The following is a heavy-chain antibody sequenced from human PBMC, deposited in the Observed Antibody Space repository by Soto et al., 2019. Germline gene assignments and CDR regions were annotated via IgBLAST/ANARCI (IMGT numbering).Heavy chain of an antibody. Sequence: EVQLVESGGGLVQLGGSRRLSCAASGCTFSSFWMTWVRQAPGKGLEWVANIKHDGSEKYYVESVKGRFTISRDNARNSLFLEMKSLRSEATAVYSCVRDRSGSYLEGFDYWGQGTLVTVSS. CDR2: IKHDGSEK. CDR1: GCTFSSFW. CDR3: VRDRSGSYLEGFDY. J-gene: IGHJ4*02. V-gene: IGHV3-7*01. D-gene: IGHD1-26*01.